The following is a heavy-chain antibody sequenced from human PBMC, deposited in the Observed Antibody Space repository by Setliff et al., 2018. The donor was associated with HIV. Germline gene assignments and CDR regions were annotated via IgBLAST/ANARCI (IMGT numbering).Heavy chain of an antibody. Sequence: RASVKVSCKASGDTSNSYAIRWVRQAPGQGPEWMGGIIPIFGSPQYAPQFRGRATITADESSRTAYMELTSLKSEDPAVYYCASASGDYEPYQYWGQGTLVTVSS. CDR3: ASASGDYEPYQY. CDR2: IIPIFGSP. V-gene: IGHV1-69*13. CDR1: GDTSNSYA. D-gene: IGHD4-17*01. J-gene: IGHJ1*01.